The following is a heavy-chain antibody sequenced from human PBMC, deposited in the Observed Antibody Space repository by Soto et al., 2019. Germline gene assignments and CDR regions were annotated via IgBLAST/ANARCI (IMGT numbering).Heavy chain of an antibody. CDR3: ARGRPAIATRWFDS. J-gene: IGHJ5*01. CDR1: GGSFSYSY. D-gene: IGHD1-1*01. V-gene: IGHV4-34*01. CDR2: ISNSGRT. Sequence: PSETLSLTCAVFGGSFSYSYWSWIRQSPGKGLEWIGEISNSGRTYYNPSLKSRVTISGDTSKNQFSLEVRSVAAADTGTYYCARGRPAIATRWFDSWGQGILVTVSS.